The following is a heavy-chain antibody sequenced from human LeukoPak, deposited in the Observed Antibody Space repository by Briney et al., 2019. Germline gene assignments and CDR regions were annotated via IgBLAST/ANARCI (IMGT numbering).Heavy chain of an antibody. CDR2: IYPGDSDT. J-gene: IGHJ4*02. Sequence: GESLKISCKGSGYSFTTYWIAWVRPMPGKGLEWMGIIYPGDSDTRYSPSFQGQVTISADKSISTAYLQWSSLKASDTAMYYCARKYSYGSGDLDYWGQGTLVTVSS. V-gene: IGHV5-51*01. CDR1: GYSFTTYW. CDR3: ARKYSYGSGDLDY. D-gene: IGHD5-18*01.